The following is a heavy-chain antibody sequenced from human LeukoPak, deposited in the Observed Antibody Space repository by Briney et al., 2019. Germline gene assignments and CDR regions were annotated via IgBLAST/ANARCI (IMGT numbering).Heavy chain of an antibody. J-gene: IGHJ6*03. D-gene: IGHD3-16*02. CDR1: GGTFSSYT. CDR3: ARGLGAVIPIGYYMDV. V-gene: IGHV1-69*05. CDR2: IIPIFGTT. Sequence: SVKVSCRASGGTFSSYTISWVRQAPGQGLEWMGGIIPIFGTTNYAQTFQGRVTITTDESTNTAYMELSSLRSEDTAVYYCARGLGAVIPIGYYMDVWGKGTTVSVSS.